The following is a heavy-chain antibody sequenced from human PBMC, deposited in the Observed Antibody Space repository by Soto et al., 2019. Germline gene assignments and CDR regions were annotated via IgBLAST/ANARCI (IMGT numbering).Heavy chain of an antibody. CDR3: VKYGDYDDAFDF. CDR1: GGSISSYY. J-gene: IGHJ3*01. Sequence: PSETLSLTCTVSGGSISSYYWSWIRQPPGKGLEWIGYIYYSGSTNYNPSLKSRVTISVDTSKNQFSLKLSSVTAADTAVYYCVKYGDYDDAFDFWGQGSMVT. V-gene: IGHV4-59*01. CDR2: IYYSGST. D-gene: IGHD4-17*01.